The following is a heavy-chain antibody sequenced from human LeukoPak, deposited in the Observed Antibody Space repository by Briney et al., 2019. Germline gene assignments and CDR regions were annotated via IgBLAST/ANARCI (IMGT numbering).Heavy chain of an antibody. D-gene: IGHD3-10*01. CDR3: ARDYYGSGSYPTFDY. Sequence: SETLSLTCAVYGGSFSGYCWSWIRQPPGKGLEWIGEINHSGSANYNPSLKSRVTISVDTSKNQFSLKLSSVTAADTAVYYCARDYYGSGSYPTFDYWGQGTLVTVSS. J-gene: IGHJ4*02. CDR1: GGSFSGYC. V-gene: IGHV4-34*01. CDR2: INHSGSA.